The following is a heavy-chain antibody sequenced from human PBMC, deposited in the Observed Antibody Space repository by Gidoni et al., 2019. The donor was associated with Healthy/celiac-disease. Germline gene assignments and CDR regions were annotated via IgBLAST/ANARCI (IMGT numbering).Heavy chain of an antibody. V-gene: IGHV3-49*04. CDR3: TRGDSSGWYEMFPRNPNFDY. CDR1: GFTVGDYA. CDR2: IRSKAYGGTT. D-gene: IGHD6-19*01. Sequence: EVQLVESGGGLVQPGRSLRPSCTASGFTVGDYAMSWVRQAPGKGLEWVGFIRSKAYGGTTEFAASVKGRFTISRDDSKSIAYLQMNSLKTEDTAVYYCTRGDSSGWYEMFPRNPNFDYWGQGTLVTVSS. J-gene: IGHJ4*02.